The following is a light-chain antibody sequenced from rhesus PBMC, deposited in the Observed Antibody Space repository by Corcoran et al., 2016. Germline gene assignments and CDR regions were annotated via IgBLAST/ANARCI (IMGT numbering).Light chain of an antibody. Sequence: DIQMTQSPSSLSASVGDRVTITCRASENVNNYLHWYQQKPGKAPKLLIYKASTLQSGVPSRFSGSGSGTDFTLTISSLQPEDFATYYSQHSYGTPLTFGGGTKVELK. CDR2: KAS. CDR3: QHSYGTPLT. V-gene: IGKV1-74*01. J-gene: IGKJ4*01. CDR1: ENVNNY.